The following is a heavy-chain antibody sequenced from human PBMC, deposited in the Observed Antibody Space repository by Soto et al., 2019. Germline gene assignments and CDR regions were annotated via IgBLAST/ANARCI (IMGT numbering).Heavy chain of an antibody. CDR1: GYTFTSYD. Sequence: QVQLVQSGAEVKKPGASVKVSCKASGYTFTSYDINWVRQATGQGLEWMGWMNPNSANTGYAQKFQGGVTVTRNTSLSTSYMELSSLRSEDTAVYYCATEGVRGMDVWGQGTTVTVSS. V-gene: IGHV1-8*01. CDR2: MNPNSANT. D-gene: IGHD3-16*01. J-gene: IGHJ6*02. CDR3: ATEGVRGMDV.